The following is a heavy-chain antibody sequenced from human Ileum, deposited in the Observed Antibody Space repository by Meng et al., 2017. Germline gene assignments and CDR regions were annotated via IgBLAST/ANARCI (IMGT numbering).Heavy chain of an antibody. Sequence: VRRREPGPGLVKPSGTRSLTSAVSIGSITSDTYWSWVRLPPGKGLEWIGQISHSGSTFYNPSLKSRVTMSVDKSKSQFSLMLTSVTAADTAVYYCARHGGYYQGFWGQGTLVTVSS. J-gene: IGHJ4*02. CDR2: ISHSGST. CDR3: ARHGGYYQGF. D-gene: IGHD4-23*01. V-gene: IGHV4-4*02. CDR1: IGSITSDTY.